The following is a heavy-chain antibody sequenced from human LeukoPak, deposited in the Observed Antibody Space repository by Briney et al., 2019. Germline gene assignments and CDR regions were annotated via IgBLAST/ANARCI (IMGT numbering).Heavy chain of an antibody. CDR1: GGSISSSSYY. J-gene: IGHJ5*02. Sequence: SETLSLTCTVSGGSISSSSYYWGWIRQPPGKGLEWIGSIYYSGTTYYNPSLKSRVTISVDTSKNQFSLKLSSVTAADTAVYYCARAPPRATTVTIRGLRKSDNWFDPWGQGTLVTVSS. D-gene: IGHD4-17*01. V-gene: IGHV4-39*07. CDR3: ARAPPRATTVTIRGLRKSDNWFDP. CDR2: IYYSGTT.